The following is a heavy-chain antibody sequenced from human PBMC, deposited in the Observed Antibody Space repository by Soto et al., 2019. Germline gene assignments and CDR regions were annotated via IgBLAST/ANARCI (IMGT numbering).Heavy chain of an antibody. CDR1: GVSISSGGYY. J-gene: IGHJ6*03. CDR3: ARNVLYGSGPFYYYMDV. Sequence: QVQLQESGPRLVKTSQTLSLTCTVSGVSISSGGYYWSWIRQHPGKGLEWIAYIFYSGNTYYNPSLKSRVTISVDTSKNQFSLNLSPVTAADTAVYYCARNVLYGSGPFYYYMDVWGKGTTVTVSS. CDR2: IFYSGNT. V-gene: IGHV4-31*03. D-gene: IGHD3-10*01.